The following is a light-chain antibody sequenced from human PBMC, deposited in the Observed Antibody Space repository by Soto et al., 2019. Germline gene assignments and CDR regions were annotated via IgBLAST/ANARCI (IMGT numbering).Light chain of an antibody. CDR2: KVS. V-gene: IGKV2-30*02. Sequence: DVVMTQSPLSLPVTLGQPASISCRSSQSLVHSDGNTYLNWFQQRPGQSPRRLIYKVSNRDSGATDRFSGSGSGTDCTLKTRRVEAEDVGVYYCMQGIAWHWKFGQVTEVDI. CDR3: MQGIAWHWK. J-gene: IGKJ1*01. CDR1: QSLVHSDGNTY.